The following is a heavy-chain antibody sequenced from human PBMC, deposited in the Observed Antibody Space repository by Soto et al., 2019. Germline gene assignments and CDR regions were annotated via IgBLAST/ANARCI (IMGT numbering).Heavy chain of an antibody. J-gene: IGHJ6*02. CDR3: ARGDIVLVPAAGEPYYYYYGMDV. CDR2: IWYDGSNK. CDR1: GFTFSSYG. Sequence: PGGSLRLSCAASGFTFSSYGMHWVRQAPGKGLEWVAVIWYDGSNKYYADSVKGRFTISRDNSKNTLYLQMNSLRAEDTAVYYCARGDIVLVPAAGEPYYYYYGMDVWGQGTTVTVSS. V-gene: IGHV3-33*01. D-gene: IGHD2-2*01.